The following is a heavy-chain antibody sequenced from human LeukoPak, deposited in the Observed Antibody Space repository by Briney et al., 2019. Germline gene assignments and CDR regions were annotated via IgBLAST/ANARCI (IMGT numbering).Heavy chain of an antibody. V-gene: IGHV1-2*02. D-gene: IGHD6-13*01. CDR2: VNPNSGGT. J-gene: IGHJ4*02. CDR1: GYTFTGYY. CDR3: ARAQLRATAAIVY. Sequence: ASMKASCKASGYTFTGYYIHWVRQAPGQGLEWMGWVNPNSGGTNYAQKFQDRVTMTRDMSIDTAYMELIGLTSDDTAVYFCARAQLRATAAIVYWGQGTLVTVSS.